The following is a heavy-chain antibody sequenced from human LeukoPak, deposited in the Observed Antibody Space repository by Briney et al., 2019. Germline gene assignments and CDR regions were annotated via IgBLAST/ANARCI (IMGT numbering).Heavy chain of an antibody. J-gene: IGHJ6*02. Sequence: GGSLRLSCVASGFTFSSYWMHWVRQTPGKGLVWVSRINSDGSITSYADSVKGRFTISRDNAKNTLYLQMNSLRAEDTAVYYCAREGSNDYGMDVWGQGTTVTVSS. CDR1: GFTFSSYW. CDR3: AREGSNDYGMDV. V-gene: IGHV3-74*01. CDR2: INSDGSIT. D-gene: IGHD2-15*01.